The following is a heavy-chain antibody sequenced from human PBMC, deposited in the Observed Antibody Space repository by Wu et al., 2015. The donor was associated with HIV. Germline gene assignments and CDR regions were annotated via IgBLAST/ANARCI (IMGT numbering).Heavy chain of an antibody. Sequence: QVQLVQSGAEVKKPGSSVKVSCKTSGGTFSSYGVSWVRQAPGQGLEWMEGFTTIFGTANYAQKFQDRVTITADESTGTAYMELRSLRSEDTAVYYCARDLFSAQIGTDYYYYYYMDVWGKGTTVTVSS. CDR1: GGTFSSYG. J-gene: IGHJ6*03. V-gene: IGHV1-69*12. CDR3: ARDLFSAQIGTDYYYYYYMDV. CDR2: FTTIFGTA. D-gene: IGHD1-1*01.